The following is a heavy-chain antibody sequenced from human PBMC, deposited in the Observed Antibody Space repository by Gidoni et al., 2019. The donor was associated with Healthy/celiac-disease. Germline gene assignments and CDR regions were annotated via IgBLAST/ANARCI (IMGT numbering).Heavy chain of an antibody. CDR2: VIHIVGTA. J-gene: IGHJ4*02. D-gene: IGHD5-12*01. CDR3: ARVGVGDGYNYFDY. V-gene: IGHV1-69*01. Sequence: QVQLVQSGAEVKKPGSSVKCYCQASGGTFSSYAISWLRQARGQGLEWMGGVIHIVGTANYAQKFQGRVTITADESTRKAYMELSSLRSEDTAVYYCARVGVGDGYNYFDYWGQGTLVTVSS. CDR1: GGTFSSYA.